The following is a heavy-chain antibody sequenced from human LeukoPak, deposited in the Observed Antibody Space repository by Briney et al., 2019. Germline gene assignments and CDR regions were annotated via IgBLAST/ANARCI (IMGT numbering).Heavy chain of an antibody. CDR1: GYTLTSYG. Sequence: RASVKVSCKASGYTLTSYGISWVRQAPGQGLEWMGWISGYNGNTNHAQNLQGRVTMTTDTSTGTAYMELRSLRSDDTAVYYCARVAGAYSGYARYFDYWGQGTLVTVSS. CDR3: ARVAGAYSGYARYFDY. J-gene: IGHJ4*02. D-gene: IGHD5-12*01. CDR2: ISGYNGNT. V-gene: IGHV1-18*01.